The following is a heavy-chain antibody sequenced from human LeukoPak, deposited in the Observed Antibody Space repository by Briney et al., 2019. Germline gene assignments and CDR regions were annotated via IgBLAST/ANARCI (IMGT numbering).Heavy chain of an antibody. D-gene: IGHD2-2*01. CDR2: ISYDGSNK. CDR3: ARDTVPAAITNWFDP. J-gene: IGHJ5*02. V-gene: IGHV3-30*04. Sequence: PGGSLRLSCVASGFTFSSYAMHWVRQAPGKGLEWVAVISYDGSNKYYADSVKGRFTISRDNSKNTLYLQMNSLRAEDTAVYYCARDTVPAAITNWFDPWGQGTLVTVSS. CDR1: GFTFSSYA.